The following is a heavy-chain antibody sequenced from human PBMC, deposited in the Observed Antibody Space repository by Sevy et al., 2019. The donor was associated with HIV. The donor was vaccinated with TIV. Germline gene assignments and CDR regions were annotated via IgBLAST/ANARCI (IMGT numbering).Heavy chain of an antibody. V-gene: IGHV3-7*03. J-gene: IGHJ4*02. CDR2: IKQDGSEK. CDR3: TRGKDWCSGCLRYLDY. D-gene: IGHD6-19*01. Sequence: GGSLRLSCAASGFIFSNYWMSWVRQAPGKGLEWVASIKQDGSEKCYVDSLKGRFTISRDNAKNSLYLQMNSLRAEDMAMYYCTRGKDWCSGCLRYLDYWGQGSLVTVSS. CDR1: GFIFSNYW.